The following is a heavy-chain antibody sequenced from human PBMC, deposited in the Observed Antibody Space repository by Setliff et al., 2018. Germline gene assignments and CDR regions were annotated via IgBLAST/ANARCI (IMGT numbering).Heavy chain of an antibody. CDR1: GFTISNYW. D-gene: IGHD5-12*01. CDR2: IINSGST. V-gene: IGHV4-4*02. J-gene: IGHJ4*02. CDR3: ARGREGGYDFGQFDY. Sequence: PGGSLRLSCVASGFTISNYWMAWVRQAPGKGLEWIGTIINSGSTYYNPSLKSRVTMSVDRSKKQFSLKLSSVTAADTALYYCARGREGGYDFGQFDYWGQGTLVTVSS.